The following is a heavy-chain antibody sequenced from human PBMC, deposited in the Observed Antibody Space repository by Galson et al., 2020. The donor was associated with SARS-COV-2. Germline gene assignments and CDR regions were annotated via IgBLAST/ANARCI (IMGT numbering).Heavy chain of an antibody. Sequence: ASVTVPCKASGYTFTDYGISWVRQAPGEGLEWMGWISVHNGDTKYGQNFQGRVPMTTDTSTRTAYMEVTRLRFDDTAIYYCTRDRPLDYDDYEDQVDLWGQGTLVTVSS. CDR3: TRDRPLDYDDYEDQVDL. CDR1: GYTFTDYG. J-gene: IGHJ5*02. V-gene: IGHV1-18*04. D-gene: IGHD4-17*01. CDR2: ISVHNGDT.